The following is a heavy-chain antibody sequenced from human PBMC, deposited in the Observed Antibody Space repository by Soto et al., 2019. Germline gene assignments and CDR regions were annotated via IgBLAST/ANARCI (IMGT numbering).Heavy chain of an antibody. CDR1: GFIFSDYG. CDR3: AKVGPRLKLDNWFES. J-gene: IGHJ5*01. Sequence: GGSLRLSCAASGFIFSDYGMNWVRQAPGKGLEWISYVNSGSSVIKYADSVKGRFTISRDDARYSLTLEMNSLRDDDTAVYFCAKVGPRLKLDNWFESWGQGTRVTVSS. CDR2: VNSGSSVI. V-gene: IGHV3-48*02.